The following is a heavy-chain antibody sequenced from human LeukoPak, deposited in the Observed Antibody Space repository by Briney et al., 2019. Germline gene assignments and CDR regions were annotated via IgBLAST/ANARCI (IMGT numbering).Heavy chain of an antibody. Sequence: GGSLRLSCAASGFTFSSYAMHWVRQAPGKGLEWVSYISSSSSTIYYADSVKGRFTISRDNAKNSLYLQMNSLRAEDTAVYYCARPQVWFGELLKADDAFDIWGQGTMVTVSS. CDR3: ARPQVWFGELLKADDAFDI. D-gene: IGHD3-10*01. CDR1: GFTFSSYA. V-gene: IGHV3-48*04. J-gene: IGHJ3*02. CDR2: ISSSSSTI.